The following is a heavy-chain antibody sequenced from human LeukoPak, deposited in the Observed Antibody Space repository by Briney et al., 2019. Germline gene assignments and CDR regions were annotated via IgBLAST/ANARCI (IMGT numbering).Heavy chain of an antibody. CDR3: AKGNYYDRTTLIDY. CDR2: IRYDGSNK. J-gene: IGHJ4*02. V-gene: IGHV3-30*02. D-gene: IGHD3-22*01. CDR1: GFTFSSYD. Sequence: GGSLRLSCAASGFTFSSYDIHWVRQAPGKGLEWVAFIRYDGSNKYYADSVKGRFTISRDNSKNTLYLQMNSLRAEDTAVYYCAKGNYYDRTTLIDYWGQGTLLTVSS.